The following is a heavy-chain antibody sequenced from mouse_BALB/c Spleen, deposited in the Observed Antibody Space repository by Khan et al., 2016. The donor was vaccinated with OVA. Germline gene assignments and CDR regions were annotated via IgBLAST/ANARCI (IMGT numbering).Heavy chain of an antibody. D-gene: IGHD2-14*01. Sequence: QVQLKESGPGLVAPSQSLSITCTVSGFSLSRYNIHWVRQPPGKGLEWLGMIWGGGGTDYNSTLKSRLSITKDNSESHVFLKMNSLQTDDTAMYSCDRAYYRYDDYYARDYWGQGTSVTVSS. CDR1: GFSLSRYN. V-gene: IGHV2-6-4*01. CDR2: IWGGGGT. J-gene: IGHJ4*01. CDR3: DRAYYRYDDYYARDY.